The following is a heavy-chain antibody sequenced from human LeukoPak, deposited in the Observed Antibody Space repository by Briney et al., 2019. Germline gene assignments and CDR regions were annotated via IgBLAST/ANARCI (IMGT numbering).Heavy chain of an antibody. J-gene: IGHJ4*02. CDR1: GGSISSGDYY. CDR3: ARFTYYGDYAAYFDY. D-gene: IGHD4-17*01. CDR2: IYYSGST. V-gene: IGHV4-30-4*01. Sequence: EPSETLSLTCTVSGGSISSGDYYWSWIRQPPGKGLEWIGYIYYSGSTYYNPSLKGRVTISVDTSKNQFSLKLSSVTAADTAVYYCARFTYYGDYAAYFDYWGQGTLATVSS.